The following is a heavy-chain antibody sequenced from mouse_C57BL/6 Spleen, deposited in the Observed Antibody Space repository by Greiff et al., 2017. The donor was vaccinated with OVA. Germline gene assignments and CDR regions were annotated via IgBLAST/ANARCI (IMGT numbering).Heavy chain of an antibody. J-gene: IGHJ2*01. V-gene: IGHV1-19*01. CDR1: GYTFTDYY. Sequence: VQLQQSGPVLVKPGASVKMSCKASGYTFTDYYMNWVKQSHGKSLEWIGVINPYNGGTSYNQQFKGKATLTVDKSSSTAYMELNSLTSEDSAVYYCARDGSPCDYWGQGTTLTVSS. D-gene: IGHD1-1*01. CDR3: ARDGSPCDY. CDR2: INPYNGGT.